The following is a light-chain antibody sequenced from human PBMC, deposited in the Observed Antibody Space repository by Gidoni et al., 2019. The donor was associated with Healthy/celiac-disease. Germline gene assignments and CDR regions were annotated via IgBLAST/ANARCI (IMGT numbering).Light chain of an antibody. CDR3: LQDYNYPLT. Sequence: AIQMTKSPSSLSASVGDRVPITCRASQGIRNDLGWYQQKPGKAPKLLIYAASSLQSGVPSRFSGSGSGTDFTLTISSLQPEDFATYYCLQDYNYPLTFGGXTKVEIK. CDR2: AAS. V-gene: IGKV1-6*01. CDR1: QGIRND. J-gene: IGKJ4*01.